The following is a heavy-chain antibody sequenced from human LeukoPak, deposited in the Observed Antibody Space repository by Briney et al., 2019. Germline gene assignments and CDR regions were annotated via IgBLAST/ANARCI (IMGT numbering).Heavy chain of an antibody. CDR3: ARGRYCSSTRCYTTWFDP. CDR2: IWYDGSNK. J-gene: IGHJ5*02. V-gene: IGHV3-33*01. D-gene: IGHD2-2*02. CDR1: GFTFSSYG. Sequence: GRSLRLSCAASGFTFSSYGMHWVRQAPGKGLEWVAVIWYDGSNKYYADSVKGRFTISRDNSKNTLYLQMNSLRAEDTAVYYCARGRYCSSTRCYTTWFDPWGQGTLVTVSS.